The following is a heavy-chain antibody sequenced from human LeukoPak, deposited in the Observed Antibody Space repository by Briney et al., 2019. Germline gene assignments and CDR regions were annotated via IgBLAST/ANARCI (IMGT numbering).Heavy chain of an antibody. V-gene: IGHV3-23*01. J-gene: IGHJ4*02. CDR1: GFTFSSYA. CDR3: AKKGGIVVVPAAPYYFDY. Sequence: AGGSLRLSCAASGFTFSSYAMSWVRQAPGKGLEWVSAISGSGGSTYYADSVKGRFTISRDNSKNTVYLQMNSLRAEDTAVYYCAKKGGIVVVPAAPYYFDYWGQGTLVTVSS. CDR2: ISGSGGST. D-gene: IGHD2-2*01.